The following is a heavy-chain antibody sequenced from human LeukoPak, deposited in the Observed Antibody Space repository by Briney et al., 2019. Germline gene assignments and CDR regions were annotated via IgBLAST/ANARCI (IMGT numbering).Heavy chain of an antibody. V-gene: IGHV3-53*01. D-gene: IGHD5-18*01. CDR2: IYSGGST. CDR1: GFTVSSNY. Sequence: GGSLRLSCAASGFTVSSNYMSWVRQAPGKGLEWVSVIYSGGSTYYADSVKGRFTISRDNAKNSLYLQMNSLRAEDTAVYYCARTNVDTAFDPWGQGTLVTVSS. CDR3: ARTNVDTAFDP. J-gene: IGHJ5*02.